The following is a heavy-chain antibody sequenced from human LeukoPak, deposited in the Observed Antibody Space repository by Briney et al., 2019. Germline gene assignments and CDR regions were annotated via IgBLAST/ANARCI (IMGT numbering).Heavy chain of an antibody. Sequence: PETLSLTCTVSGGSISSYYWSWIRQPPGKGLEWIGYIYYSGSTNYNPSLKSRVTISVDTSKNQFSLKLSSVTAADTAVYYCARAVLYSSGWSFDYWGQGTLVTVSS. D-gene: IGHD6-19*01. J-gene: IGHJ4*02. CDR3: ARAVLYSSGWSFDY. V-gene: IGHV4-59*01. CDR1: GGSISSYY. CDR2: IYYSGST.